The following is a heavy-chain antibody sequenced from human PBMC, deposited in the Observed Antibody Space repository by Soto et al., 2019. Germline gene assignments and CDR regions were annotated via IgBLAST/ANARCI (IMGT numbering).Heavy chain of an antibody. CDR3: AKAQEASGNVNSFLHF. D-gene: IGHD5-12*01. CDR1: GFGFSAYA. Sequence: EVQLLESGGALVQPGGSLRLSCAASGFGFSAYAMSWVRQAPGRGLQWVTVTTGSGETTYYADSVRGRFTISRDNSKNTLHLHMYGLRAEDTATYYCAKAQEASGNVNSFLHFWGQGTLVTVSS. CDR2: TTGSGETT. V-gene: IGHV3-23*01. J-gene: IGHJ4*02.